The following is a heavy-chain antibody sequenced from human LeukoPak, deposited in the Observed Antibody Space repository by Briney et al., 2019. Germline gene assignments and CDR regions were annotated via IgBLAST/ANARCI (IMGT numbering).Heavy chain of an antibody. CDR1: GFTVSNNY. D-gene: IGHD2/OR15-2a*01. J-gene: IGHJ5*01. CDR3: ARDMGCTTSTCRNNWFDS. V-gene: IGHV3-53*01. CDR2: IYSGGVT. Sequence: PGGSLRLSCVVSGFTVSNNYMSWVRQAPGTGLEWVSVIYSGGVTYYADYLKGRFTISRDDSKNTLYLQMNTLRAEDTAVYYCARDMGCTTSTCRNNWFDSWGQGTLVTVSS.